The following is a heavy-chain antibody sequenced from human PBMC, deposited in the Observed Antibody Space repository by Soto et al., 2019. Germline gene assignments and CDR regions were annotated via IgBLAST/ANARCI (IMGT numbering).Heavy chain of an antibody. V-gene: IGHV3-7*05. J-gene: IGHJ3*02. CDR3: ARDVSTGSSSLYLEAFDI. CDR1: GFTLSAYW. CDR2: INRDGSKK. Sequence: EVQLEESGGDLVQPGGSLSFSCAASGFTLSAYWMSWVRQAPGKGLECVDKINRDGSKKSYLDSVRGRFTISRDTVGNSLYLQMVSLRADGPALYYCARDVSTGSSSLYLEAFDIWGQGTMVTVSS. D-gene: IGHD6-13*01.